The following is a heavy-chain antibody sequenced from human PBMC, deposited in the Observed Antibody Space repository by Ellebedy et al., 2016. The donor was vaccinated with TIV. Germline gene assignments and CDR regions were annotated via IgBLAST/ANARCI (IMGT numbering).Heavy chain of an antibody. V-gene: IGHV3-23*01. J-gene: IGHJ4*02. Sequence: GESLKISCAASGFTFNNFDMTWVRQAPGKGLEWVATVNRAGSATFYADSVKGRFTISRDNSKNTLYLLLNSLRAEDTAVYYCAKGQSREYTGSHKYWGQGTLVTVSS. CDR3: AKGQSREYTGSHKY. D-gene: IGHD1-26*01. CDR2: VNRAGSAT. CDR1: GFTFNNFD.